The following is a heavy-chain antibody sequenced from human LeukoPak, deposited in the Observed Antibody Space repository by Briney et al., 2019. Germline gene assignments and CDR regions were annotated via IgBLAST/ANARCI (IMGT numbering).Heavy chain of an antibody. Sequence: GGSLRLSCAASGFTFSSYAMSWVRQAPGKGLEWVSAISGSGGSTYYADSVKGRFTISRDNSKNTLYLQMNSLRAEDTAVYYCAKLIYSARPGINYGMDVWGQGTTVTVSS. V-gene: IGHV3-23*01. CDR3: AKLIYSARPGINYGMDV. CDR2: ISGSGGST. J-gene: IGHJ6*02. D-gene: IGHD6-6*01. CDR1: GFTFSSYA.